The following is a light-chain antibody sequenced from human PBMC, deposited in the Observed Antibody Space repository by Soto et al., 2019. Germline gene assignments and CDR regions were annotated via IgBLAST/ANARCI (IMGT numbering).Light chain of an antibody. CDR3: CSYAGSSTFVV. Sequence: QSALTQPASVSGSPGQSITISCTGTSSDVGSYNLVSWYQQHPGKAPKLMIYEGTKRPSGVSNRFSGSKSGHTASLTIAGLQAEDEADYYCCSYAGSSTFVVFGGGTQLTVL. V-gene: IGLV2-23*03. CDR1: SSDVGSYNL. J-gene: IGLJ2*01. CDR2: EGT.